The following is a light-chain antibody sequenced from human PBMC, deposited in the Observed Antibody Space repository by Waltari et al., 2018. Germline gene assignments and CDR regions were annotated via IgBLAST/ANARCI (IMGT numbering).Light chain of an antibody. V-gene: IGLV2-14*03. CDR3: SSYTTNSTYV. CDR2: DVS. Sequence: QSALTQPASVSGSPGQSITISCTGSSSDVGAYKYVSWCQQHPGKAPKLLIYDVSERPSGVSNRFSASKSCNTASLTISGLQAEDEADYYCSSYTTNSTYVFGTGTKVTVL. CDR1: SSDVGAYKY. J-gene: IGLJ1*01.